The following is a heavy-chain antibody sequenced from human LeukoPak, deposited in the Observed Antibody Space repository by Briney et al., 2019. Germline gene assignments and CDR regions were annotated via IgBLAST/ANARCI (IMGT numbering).Heavy chain of an antibody. D-gene: IGHD6-13*01. CDR3: ARIYSSSRYYYYYYYMDV. CDR1: GYTFTSYG. V-gene: IGHV1-18*01. Sequence: ASVKVSCKASGYTFTSYGISWVRQAPGQGLEWMGWISAYNGNTNYAQKLQGRVTMTTDTSTSTAYMELRSLRSDDTAVYYCARIYSSSRYYYYYYYMDVWGKGTTVTVSS. CDR2: ISAYNGNT. J-gene: IGHJ6*03.